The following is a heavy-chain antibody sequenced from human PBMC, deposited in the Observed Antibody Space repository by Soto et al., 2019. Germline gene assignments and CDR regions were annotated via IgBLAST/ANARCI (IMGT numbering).Heavy chain of an antibody. D-gene: IGHD1-26*01. Sequence: QVQLVQSGAEVKKPGASVKVSCKASGYTFTSYGIIWVRQAPGQGLEWMGWISAYNSNTNYAQKLQGRVTMTTYTSPSTAYTELSSLRSDETAVYYRARDRGSYALDYWGQGTLVTVSS. CDR2: ISAYNSNT. J-gene: IGHJ4*02. CDR3: ARDRGSYALDY. CDR1: GYTFTSYG. V-gene: IGHV1-18*01.